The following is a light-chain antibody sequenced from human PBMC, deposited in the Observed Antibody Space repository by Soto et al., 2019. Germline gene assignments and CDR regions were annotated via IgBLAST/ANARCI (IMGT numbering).Light chain of an antibody. V-gene: IGKV3-20*01. J-gene: IGKJ4*01. CDR2: GAS. CDR3: HQYDSSPLT. Sequence: EIVLTQSPGTLSLSPRERATLSCRASQSVSSSYLAWYQQKPGQAPRLLIYGASSRATGIPDRFRGSGSGTDFTLTISRLEAEDFAVYYCHQYDSSPLTFGGGTKVEIK. CDR1: QSVSSSY.